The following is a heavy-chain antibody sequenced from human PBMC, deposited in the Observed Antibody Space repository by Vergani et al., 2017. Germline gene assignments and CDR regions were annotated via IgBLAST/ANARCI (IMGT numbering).Heavy chain of an antibody. CDR3: ATKSCGTPGCQIGYFRE. J-gene: IGHJ1*01. D-gene: IGHD1-1*01. CDR2: IYSGGST. CDR1: GFTVSSNY. V-gene: IGHV3-66*01. Sequence: EVQVVETGGGLVQPGGSLRLSCAASGFTVSSNYMSWVRQAPGKGLEWVSVIYSGGSTYYADSVKGRFIISRDNSKNTLYLQMNSLRAEDTAVYYCATKSCGTPGCQIGYFREWGQGTLVTVSS.